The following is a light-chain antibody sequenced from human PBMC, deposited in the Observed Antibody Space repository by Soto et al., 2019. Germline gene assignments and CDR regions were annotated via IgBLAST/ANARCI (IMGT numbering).Light chain of an antibody. V-gene: IGLV2-11*01. Sequence: SALAQPRSVSGSPGHSATISCTGTASDVGGHNYVSWYQQHPGEAPKLLIYDVTERPSGVPDRFSGSKSGNTASLTISGLQPEDEADYYCYSYAGTYTFVFGTGTKVTVL. CDR2: DVT. CDR1: ASDVGGHNY. J-gene: IGLJ1*01. CDR3: YSYAGTYTFV.